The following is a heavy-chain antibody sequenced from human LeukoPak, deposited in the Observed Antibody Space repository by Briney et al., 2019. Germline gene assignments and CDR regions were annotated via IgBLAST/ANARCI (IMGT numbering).Heavy chain of an antibody. CDR2: IYTSGST. CDR1: GGSISSYY. Sequence: PSETLSLTCTVSGGSISSYYWSWIRQPAGKGLEWIGRIYTSGSTNYNPSLKSRVTMSVDTSKNQFSLKLSSVTAADTAVYYCAREGGIAAARPLPMDVWGKGTTVTVSS. J-gene: IGHJ6*04. CDR3: AREGGIAAARPLPMDV. V-gene: IGHV4-4*07. D-gene: IGHD6-13*01.